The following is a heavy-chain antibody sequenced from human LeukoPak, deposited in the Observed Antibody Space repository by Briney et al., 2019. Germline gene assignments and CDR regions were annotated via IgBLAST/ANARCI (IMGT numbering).Heavy chain of an antibody. V-gene: IGHV3-48*03. J-gene: IGHJ3*02. Sequence: SGGSLRLTCAASGFVFSRFTMNWVRQAPGKGLEWVSYISSSGSTIYYADSVKGRFTISRDNAKNSLYLQMNSLRAEDTAVYYCARGGRGAFDIWGQGTMVTFSS. D-gene: IGHD3-10*01. CDR1: GFVFSRFT. CDR3: ARGGRGAFDI. CDR2: ISSSGSTI.